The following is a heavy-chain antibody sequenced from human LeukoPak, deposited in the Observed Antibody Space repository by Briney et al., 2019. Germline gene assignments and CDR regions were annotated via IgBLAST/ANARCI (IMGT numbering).Heavy chain of an antibody. CDR3: ARLQGPIRTVRGVD. Sequence: SETLSLTCTVSGGSVSGSSFYWGWIRQPQPTGKGLEWIGSIYYSGSTYYNPSLKSRVSISVDTSKNQFSLKLNSVTAADTAVYYWARLQGPIRTVRGVDWGQGTLVTVSS. CDR2: IYYSGST. J-gene: IGHJ4*02. V-gene: IGHV4-39*01. CDR1: GGSVSGSSFY. D-gene: IGHD3-10*01.